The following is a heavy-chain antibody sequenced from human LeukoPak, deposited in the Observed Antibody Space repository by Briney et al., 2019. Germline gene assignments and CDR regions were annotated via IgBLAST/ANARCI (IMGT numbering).Heavy chain of an antibody. V-gene: IGHV4-4*07. Sequence: PSETLSLTCTVSGGSMNNNYWSWIRQPAGKGLEWVGRIHSSGSTYCNPSLKSRVTVSVDTSRNQFALKLSSVTAADTAVYYCARHGSYGSGSYHYLDYWGQGTQVTVSS. CDR1: GGSMNNNY. CDR3: ARHGSYGSGSYHYLDY. CDR2: IHSSGST. D-gene: IGHD3-10*01. J-gene: IGHJ4*02.